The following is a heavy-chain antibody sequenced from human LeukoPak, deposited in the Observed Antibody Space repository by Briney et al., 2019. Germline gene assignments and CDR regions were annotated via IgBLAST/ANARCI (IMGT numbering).Heavy chain of an antibody. Sequence: GGSLRLSCVASGFTFSDHYMGWVRQAPGKGLEWISYITGSGNSINYADSVKGRFTISRDNAEDSLYLQMNNLRADDTAVYYCASLRDFFASGSYYKGGYFDHWGQGTLVTVSS. CDR2: ITGSGNSI. J-gene: IGHJ4*02. CDR1: GFTFSDHY. CDR3: ASLRDFFASGSYYKGGYFDH. D-gene: IGHD3-10*01. V-gene: IGHV3-11*01.